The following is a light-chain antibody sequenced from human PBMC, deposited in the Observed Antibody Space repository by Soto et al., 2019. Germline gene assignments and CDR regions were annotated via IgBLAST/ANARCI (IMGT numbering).Light chain of an antibody. CDR3: VLYMGSGISV. V-gene: IGLV8-61*01. CDR2: STN. CDR1: SGSVSTSNY. Sequence: QTVVTQEPSFSVSPGGTVTLTCGLSSGSVSTSNYPSWYQQTPGQAPRTLIYSTNTRSSGVPDRFSGSILGNKAALTITGAQADDESDYYCVLYMGSGISVFGTGTKLT. J-gene: IGLJ1*01.